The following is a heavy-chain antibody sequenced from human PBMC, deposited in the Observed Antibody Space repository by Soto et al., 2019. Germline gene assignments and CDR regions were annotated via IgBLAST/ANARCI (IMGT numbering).Heavy chain of an antibody. D-gene: IGHD6-19*01. V-gene: IGHV3-23*01. J-gene: IGHJ4*02. CDR2: IGGSGGST. Sequence: EVQLLESGGGLVQSGGSLRLSCAASGFTFNNYAMSWVRQAPGKGLDWVSAIGGSGGSTYYADSVKGRFTISRDNSKSKLYLQMNSLRPEDKGLYYCARHGAVAGFDYWGQGTLVTVSS. CDR3: ARHGAVAGFDY. CDR1: GFTFNNYA.